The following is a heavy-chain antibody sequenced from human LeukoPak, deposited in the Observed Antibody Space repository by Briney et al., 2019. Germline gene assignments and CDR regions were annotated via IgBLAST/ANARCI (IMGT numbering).Heavy chain of an antibody. CDR1: GFTFGDYY. V-gene: IGHV3-11*01. CDR2: ISSSGSTI. CDR3: ASTRRDGYNSPFDY. J-gene: IGHJ4*02. D-gene: IGHD5-12*01. Sequence: GGSLRLSCAASGFTFGDYYMSWIRQAPGKGLEWVSYISSSGSTIYYADSVKGRFTISRDNAKNSLYLQMNSLRAEDTAVYYCASTRRDGYNSPFDYWGQGTLVTVSS.